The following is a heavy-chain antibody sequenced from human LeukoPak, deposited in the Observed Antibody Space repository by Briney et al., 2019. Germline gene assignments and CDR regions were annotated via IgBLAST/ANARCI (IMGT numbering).Heavy chain of an antibody. J-gene: IGHJ5*02. V-gene: IGHV1-2*02. CDR3: ASDFAAENWFDP. CDR1: GYTFTGYY. CDR2: INPNSGGT. Sequence: VASVKVSCKASGYTFTGYYMHWVRQAPGQGLEWMGWINPNSGGTNYAQKFQGRVTMTRDTSISTAYMELSRLRSDDMAVYYCASDFAAENWFDPWGQGTLVTVSS. D-gene: IGHD2-15*01.